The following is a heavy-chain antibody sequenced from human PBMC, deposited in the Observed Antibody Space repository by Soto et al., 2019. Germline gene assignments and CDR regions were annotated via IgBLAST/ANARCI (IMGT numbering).Heavy chain of an antibody. CDR3: ARSGAGSGWL. Sequence: QVQLQESGPGLVKPSETLSLTCTVSGGSVSSGRYYWSWSRQPPGKGLEWIGYIYYSGRTNYNSSLKSRVTISVDTSKNQFSLKLSSVTAADTAIYYCARSGAGSGWLGGQGTLVTVSS. V-gene: IGHV4-61*01. J-gene: IGHJ4*02. D-gene: IGHD6-19*01. CDR2: IYYSGRT. CDR1: GGSVSSGRYY.